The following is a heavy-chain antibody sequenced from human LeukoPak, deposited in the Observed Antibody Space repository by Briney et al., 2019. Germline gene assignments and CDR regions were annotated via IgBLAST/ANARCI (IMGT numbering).Heavy chain of an antibody. CDR2: IYYSGST. Sequence: SQTLSLTCTVSGGSISSGDYYWSWIRQPPGKGLEWIGYIYYSGSTYYNPSLKSRVTISVDTSKNQFSLKLSSVTAADTAVYYCARGGLYYDFWSGRDIGTFDPWGQGTLVTVSS. V-gene: IGHV4-30-4*01. D-gene: IGHD3-3*01. CDR1: GGSISSGDYY. J-gene: IGHJ5*02. CDR3: ARGGLYYDFWSGRDIGTFDP.